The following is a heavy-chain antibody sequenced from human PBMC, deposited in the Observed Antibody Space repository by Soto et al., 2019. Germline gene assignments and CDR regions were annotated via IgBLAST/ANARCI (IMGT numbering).Heavy chain of an antibody. CDR3: ARGFRLLWFGELSSKRYYYGMDV. J-gene: IGHJ6*02. CDR1: GFTFSSYG. Sequence: GGSLRLSCGASGFTFSSYGMDWVRQAPGKGLEWVSSISSSSSYIYYADSVKGRFTISRDNAKNSLYLQMNSLRAEDTAVYYCARGFRLLWFGELSSKRYYYGMDVWGQGTTVTVSS. V-gene: IGHV3-21*01. D-gene: IGHD3-10*01. CDR2: ISSSSSYI.